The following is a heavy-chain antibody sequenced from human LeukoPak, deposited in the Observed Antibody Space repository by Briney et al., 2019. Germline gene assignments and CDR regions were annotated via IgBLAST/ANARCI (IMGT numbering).Heavy chain of an antibody. V-gene: IGHV4-34*01. CDR2: INHSGST. CDR3: GRVTGYMIEDYFDY. Sequence: SETLSLTCTVYDGSFSNYYWTWIRQPPGKGLEWIGEINHSGSTNYNPSLRSRLTISVDTSKNHFSLELSSVTAADTAVYYCGRVTGYMIEDYFDYWGQGTLVTVSS. D-gene: IGHD3-22*01. CDR1: DGSFSNYY. J-gene: IGHJ4*02.